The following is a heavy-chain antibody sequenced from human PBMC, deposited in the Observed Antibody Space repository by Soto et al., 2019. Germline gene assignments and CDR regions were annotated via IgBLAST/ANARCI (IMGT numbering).Heavy chain of an antibody. CDR2: ISGSGTTT. J-gene: IGHJ3*02. Sequence: PGGSLRLSCAACGFTSTNYVMNWVRQAPGKGLEWVSSISGSGTTTFYADSVKGRCIIYRDNSKNTLYLQMNSLRAEDTALYYCAKDRVGGVPDAFDIWGQGTMVTVSS. CDR1: GFTSTNYV. CDR3: AKDRVGGVPDAFDI. D-gene: IGHD2-8*01. V-gene: IGHV3-23*01.